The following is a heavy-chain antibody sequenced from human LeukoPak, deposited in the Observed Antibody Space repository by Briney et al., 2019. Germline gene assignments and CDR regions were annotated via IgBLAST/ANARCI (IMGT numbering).Heavy chain of an antibody. V-gene: IGHV4-61*01. Sequence: SQTLSLTCAVSGDSISSGSYSWSWIRQPPGKGLEWIAYIYYRGSTNYNPSLKSRVTVSVDTSKNQFSLKLSSVTAADTAVYYCARVLGGATTFDYWGQGTLVTVSS. CDR2: IYYRGST. D-gene: IGHD1-26*01. J-gene: IGHJ4*02. CDR3: ARVLGGATTFDY. CDR1: GDSISSGSYS.